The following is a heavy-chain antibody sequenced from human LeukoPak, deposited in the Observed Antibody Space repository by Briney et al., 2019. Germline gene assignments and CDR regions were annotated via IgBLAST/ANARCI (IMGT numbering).Heavy chain of an antibody. V-gene: IGHV3-7*01. CDR2: IKQDGSEK. D-gene: IGHD5-18*01. J-gene: IGHJ4*02. CDR3: ARDTGGGYSCYDC. Sequence: GGSLRLSCAASGFTFSSYWMTWIRQAPGKGLEGVANIKQDGSEKYYVDSVKGRFTISRDNAKNSLYLQMNSLRAEDTAVYYCARDTGGGYSCYDCWGQGTLVTVSS. CDR1: GFTFSSYW.